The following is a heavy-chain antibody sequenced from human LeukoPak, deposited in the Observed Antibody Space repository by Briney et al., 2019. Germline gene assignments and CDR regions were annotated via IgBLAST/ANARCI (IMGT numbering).Heavy chain of an antibody. V-gene: IGHV3-21*01. D-gene: IGHD6-19*01. CDR2: ISSRSSYI. CDR3: AKDGIAVAGTSAWY. Sequence: AGGSLRLSCAASGFTFSSYNMKWVRQAPGKGLEWVSSISSRSSYIFYADSVKGRFTISRDNAKKSLYLQMNSLRAEDTAVYYCAKDGIAVAGTSAWYWGQGTQVTVSS. CDR1: GFTFSSYN. J-gene: IGHJ4*02.